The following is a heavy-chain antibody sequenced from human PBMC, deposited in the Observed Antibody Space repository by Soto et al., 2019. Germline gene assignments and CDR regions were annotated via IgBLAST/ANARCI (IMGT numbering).Heavy chain of an antibody. CDR2: GGSGGSR. V-gene: IGHV3-23*01. CDR3: AKFRGRGYPYYYMYV. CDR1: GFTFSTYG. D-gene: IGHD5-12*01. J-gene: IGHJ6*03. Sequence: DVQLLESGGGLVQWGGSLRLSCVTSGFTFSTYGMTWVRQAPGKGLEWVSYGGSGGSRYYAESVKGRFTISRDNSNNTLSLEMNSLRAEDTATYYCAKFRGRGYPYYYMYVWGKGTRVTVSS.